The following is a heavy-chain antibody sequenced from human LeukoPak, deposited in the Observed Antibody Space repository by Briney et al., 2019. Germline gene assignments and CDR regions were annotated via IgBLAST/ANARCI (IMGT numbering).Heavy chain of an antibody. J-gene: IGHJ5*02. CDR2: IYYSGST. CDR3: ARHTLDSSGYNWFDP. V-gene: IGHV4-39*01. CDR1: GFTFSNYP. D-gene: IGHD3-22*01. Sequence: PGGSLRLSCAASGFTFSNYPMPWVRQAPGKGLEWIGSIYYSGSTYYNPSLKSRVTISVDTSKNQFSLKLSSVTAADTAVYYCARHTLDSSGYNWFDPWGQGTLVTVSS.